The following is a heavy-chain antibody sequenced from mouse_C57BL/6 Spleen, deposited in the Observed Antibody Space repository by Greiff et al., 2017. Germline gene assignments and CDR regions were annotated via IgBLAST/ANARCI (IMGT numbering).Heavy chain of an antibody. J-gene: IGHJ3*01. CDR3: ARGRDGSSPFAD. CDR1: GYTFTSYW. V-gene: IGHV1-64*01. CDR2: IHPNIGST. Sequence: VQLQQPGAELVKPGASVKLSCKASGYTFTSYWMHWVKQRPGQGLEWIGMIHPNIGSTNYNEKFTSKATLTVATSSSTAYMQLSSLTSEDSAVYYCARGRDGSSPFADWGPGTLVTVSA. D-gene: IGHD1-1*01.